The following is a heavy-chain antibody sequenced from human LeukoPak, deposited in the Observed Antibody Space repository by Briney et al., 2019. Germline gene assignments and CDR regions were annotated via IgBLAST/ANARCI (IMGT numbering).Heavy chain of an antibody. CDR2: ISAYNGNT. CDR3: ARAYDFWSGYYPANYYYGMDV. V-gene: IGHV1-18*01. J-gene: IGHJ6*02. Sequence: ASVKVSCKASGYTFTSYGISWVRQAPGQGLEWMGWISAYNGNTNYAQKLQGRVTMTTDTSTSTAYMELRSLRSDDTAVYYCARAYDFWSGYYPANYYYGMDVWGQGTTVTVSS. D-gene: IGHD3-3*01. CDR1: GYTFTSYG.